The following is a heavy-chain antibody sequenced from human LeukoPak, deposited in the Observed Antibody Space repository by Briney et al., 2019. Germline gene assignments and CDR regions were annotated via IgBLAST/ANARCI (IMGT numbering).Heavy chain of an antibody. Sequence: GGSLRLSCAASGFTFSSYAMSWVRQAPGKGLEWVSAISGSGGSTYYADFVKGRFTISRDNSKNTLYLQMNSLRAEDTAVYYCANYFWSGFPNWFDPWGQGTLVTVSS. V-gene: IGHV3-23*01. J-gene: IGHJ5*02. CDR2: ISGSGGST. CDR1: GFTFSSYA. D-gene: IGHD3-3*01. CDR3: ANYFWSGFPNWFDP.